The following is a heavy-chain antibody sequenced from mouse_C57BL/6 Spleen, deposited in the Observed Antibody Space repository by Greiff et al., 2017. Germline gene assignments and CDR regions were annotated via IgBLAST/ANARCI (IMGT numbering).Heavy chain of an antibody. CDR3: ARGIQDYFDY. CDR1: GYTFTSYW. V-gene: IGHV1-72*01. CDR2: IDPNSGGT. Sequence: QVQLKQSGAELVKPGASVKLSCKASGYTFTSYWMHWVKQRPGRGLEWIGRIDPNSGGTKYNGKFNSKATLTVNKPSSTAYIQLSSLTSEDSAVYYCARGIQDYFDYWGQGTPLTVSS. J-gene: IGHJ2*01.